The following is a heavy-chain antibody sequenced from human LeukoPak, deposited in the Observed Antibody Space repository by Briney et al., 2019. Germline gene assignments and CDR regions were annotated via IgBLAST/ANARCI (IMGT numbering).Heavy chain of an antibody. V-gene: IGHV3-53*01. Sequence: GGSLRLSCAASGFTVSSNYMSWVRQAPGKGLEWVSIIYTGGLTYYADSVKGRFTISRDNSKNALYLQMNSLRAEDTAVYYCARAGFCTDGVCRGFDYWGQGTLVTVT. CDR2: IYTGGLT. J-gene: IGHJ4*02. CDR1: GFTVSSNY. CDR3: ARAGFCTDGVCRGFDY. D-gene: IGHD2-8*01.